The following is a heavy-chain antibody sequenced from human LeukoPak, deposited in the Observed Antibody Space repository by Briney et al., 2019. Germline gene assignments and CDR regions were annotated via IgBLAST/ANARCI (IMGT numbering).Heavy chain of an antibody. CDR3: ARDLIYSGYDGLDY. CDR2: ISYTGST. V-gene: IGHV4-61*01. J-gene: IGHJ4*02. Sequence: SETLSLTCTVSGASPSIGSYYWSWIRQPPGKGLEWIGYISYTGSTNSNPSLKSRVTISVDTSNNQFSLKVSSVTGADTAVYYGARDLIYSGYDGLDYWGQGTLVTVSA. CDR1: GASPSIGSYY. D-gene: IGHD5-12*01.